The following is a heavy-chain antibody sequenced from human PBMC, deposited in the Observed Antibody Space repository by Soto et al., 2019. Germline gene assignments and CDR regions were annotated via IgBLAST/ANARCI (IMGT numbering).Heavy chain of an antibody. CDR1: GDSVSSNSAA. J-gene: IGHJ3*02. Sequence: SQTLSLTCAISGDSVSSNSAAWNWNRQSPSRGLEWLGRTYYRSKWYNDYAVSVKSRITINPDTSKNQFSLQLNSVTPEDTAAYYCAGSFTTAFDIWGQGTMVTVSS. CDR2: TYYRSKWYN. V-gene: IGHV6-1*01. CDR3: AGSFTTAFDI. D-gene: IGHD6-6*01.